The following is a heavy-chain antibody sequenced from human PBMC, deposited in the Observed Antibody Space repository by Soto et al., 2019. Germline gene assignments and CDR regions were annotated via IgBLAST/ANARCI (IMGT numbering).Heavy chain of an antibody. Sequence: QVQLQESGPGLVKPSQTLSLTCSVSGASISSGGYYWNWIRQHPGKGLEWIGYIYYSGTPYYNPSLKSRVTISVDTSKNQCSLKLSSGTAADTAVYYCAASCVGCGGFNYYGMDVWGQGTTVTVSS. D-gene: IGHD2-21*01. CDR3: AASCVGCGGFNYYGMDV. V-gene: IGHV4-31*03. CDR1: GASISSGGYY. CDR2: IYYSGTP. J-gene: IGHJ6*02.